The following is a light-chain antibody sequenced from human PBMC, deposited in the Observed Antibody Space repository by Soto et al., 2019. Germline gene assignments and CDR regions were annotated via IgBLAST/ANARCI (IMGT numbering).Light chain of an antibody. CDR3: QQFGTSPGT. CDR1: QSVTSNS. Sequence: EIVLTQSPGTLSLSPGERATLSCRASQSVTSNSLPWYQHKLGQAPRLLIYDASSRATGIPDRFSGSGSGTDFTLTISRLEPEDFAVYFCQQFGTSPGTFGPGTKVDIK. CDR2: DAS. J-gene: IGKJ3*01. V-gene: IGKV3-20*01.